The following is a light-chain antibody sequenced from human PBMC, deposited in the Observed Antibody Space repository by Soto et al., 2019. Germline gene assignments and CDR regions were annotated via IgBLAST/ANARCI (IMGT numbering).Light chain of an antibody. Sequence: EIVLTQSPGTLSLSPEEGATLSCRASQSVSTNFFAWYQQKPGQAPRLLIYGASTGATGIPDRFSGSGSGTDFTLTISRLEPEDFAVYYCQQYGRTSWTFGQGTKVEIK. J-gene: IGKJ1*01. CDR1: QSVSTNF. CDR3: QQYGRTSWT. CDR2: GAS. V-gene: IGKV3-20*01.